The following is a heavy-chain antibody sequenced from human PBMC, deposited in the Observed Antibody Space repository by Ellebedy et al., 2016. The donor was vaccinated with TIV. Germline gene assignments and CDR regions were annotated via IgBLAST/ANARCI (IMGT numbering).Heavy chain of an antibody. V-gene: IGHV3-7*03. J-gene: IGHJ4*02. CDR1: GFTFSFYW. CDR2: INKDGSEK. D-gene: IGHD3-10*01. CDR3: ASPPGVVAL. Sequence: GESLKISCAGSGFTFSFYWLSWVRQAPGKGPEWVANINKDGSEKFYVDSVKGRFTISRDNAKNSLYLQMNSLRAEDTSVYYGASPPGVVALWGQGTQVTVSS.